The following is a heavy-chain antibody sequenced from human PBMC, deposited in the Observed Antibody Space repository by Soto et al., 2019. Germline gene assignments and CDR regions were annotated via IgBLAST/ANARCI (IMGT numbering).Heavy chain of an antibody. J-gene: IGHJ2*01. V-gene: IGHV3-64D*06. CDR1: GFTFSSYA. CDR3: VKIPSSTVAGRGFDL. D-gene: IGHD6-19*01. CDR2: ISSNGGST. Sequence: SGGSLRLSCSASGFTFSSYAMHWVRQAPGKGLEYVSAISSNGGSTYYADSVKGRFTISRDNSKNTLYLQMSSLRAEDTAVYYCVKIPSSTVAGRGFDLWGRGTLVTVSS.